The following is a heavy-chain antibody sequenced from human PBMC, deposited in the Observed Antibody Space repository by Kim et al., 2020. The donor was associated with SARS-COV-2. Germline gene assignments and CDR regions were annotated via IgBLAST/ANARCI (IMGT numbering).Heavy chain of an antibody. CDR2: INPNSGGT. CDR1: GYTFTGYY. D-gene: IGHD2-2*01. V-gene: IGHV1-2*06. CDR3: ARESVPVIVVVPAATDY. Sequence: ASVKVSCKASGYTFTGYYMHWVRQAPGQGLEWMGRINPNSGGTNYAQKFQGRVTMTRDTSISTAYMELSRLRSDDTAVYYCARESVPVIVVVPAATDYWGQGTLVTVSS. J-gene: IGHJ4*02.